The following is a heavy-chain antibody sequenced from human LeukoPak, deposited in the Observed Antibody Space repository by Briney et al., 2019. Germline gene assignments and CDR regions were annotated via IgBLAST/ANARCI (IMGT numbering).Heavy chain of an antibody. CDR1: GFTFGSCA. CDR3: AKDVRGYNRPFDY. D-gene: IGHD3-10*02. CDR2: INGSGANT. Sequence: GGSLRLSCAASGFTFGSCAMNWVRQAPGKGLEWLSSINGSGANTYYADSVEGRFTISRDNSQNTLYLQMNRLRAEDTAVYYCAKDVRGYNRPFDYWGQGTLVTVSS. V-gene: IGHV3-23*01. J-gene: IGHJ4*02.